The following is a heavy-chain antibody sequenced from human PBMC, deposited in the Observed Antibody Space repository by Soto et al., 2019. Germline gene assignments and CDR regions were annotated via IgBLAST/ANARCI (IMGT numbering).Heavy chain of an antibody. CDR2: ITSKNYGGTT. V-gene: IGHV3-49*04. CDR1: GFTFGDYA. CDR3: TRLPPARRGYCSGGSCYPFDY. J-gene: IGHJ4*02. D-gene: IGHD2-15*01. Sequence: EVQLVDSGGGLVQPGRSLRLSCTASGFTFGDYAMIWVRQAPGKGLEWVGYITSKNYGGTTEYAASVKGRFAISRDDSKSIVYLQMNSLKTEDTAIYYYTRLPPARRGYCSGGSCYPFDYWGQGTLVTVSS.